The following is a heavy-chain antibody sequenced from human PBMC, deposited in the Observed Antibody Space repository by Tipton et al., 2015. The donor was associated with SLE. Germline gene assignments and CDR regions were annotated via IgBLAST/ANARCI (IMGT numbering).Heavy chain of an antibody. V-gene: IGHV1-8*01. Sequence: QSGAEVKKPGASVKVSCKASDYIFNSYGITWVRQAPGQGLEWMGWINPNSGDTTYAQTFQGRVTLTRDTSTTTVYMELSSLRSEDTAVYYCARDLDYDSSGYYYPWGQGTLVTVSS. J-gene: IGHJ5*02. CDR1: DYIFNSYG. CDR2: INPNSGDT. CDR3: ARDLDYDSSGYYYP. D-gene: IGHD3-22*01.